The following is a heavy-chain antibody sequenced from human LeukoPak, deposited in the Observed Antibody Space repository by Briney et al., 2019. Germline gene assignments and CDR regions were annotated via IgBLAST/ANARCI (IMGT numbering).Heavy chain of an antibody. J-gene: IGHJ5*02. CDR1: GGSFSGYY. D-gene: IGHD3-10*01. Sequence: SETLSLTCAVYGGSFSGYYWSWIRQPPGKGLEWIGEINHSGSTNYNPSLKSRVTISVDTSKNQFSLKLSSETAADTAVYYCARGGKYYYGSGILQGWFDPWGQGTLVTVSS. CDR2: INHSGST. V-gene: IGHV4-34*01. CDR3: ARGGKYYYGSGILQGWFDP.